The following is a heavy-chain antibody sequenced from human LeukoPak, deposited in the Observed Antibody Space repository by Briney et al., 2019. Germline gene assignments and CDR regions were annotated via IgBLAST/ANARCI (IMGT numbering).Heavy chain of an antibody. CDR3: ARRLTPYYDILTGYRGFDP. CDR1: GGTFSSYA. J-gene: IGHJ5*02. V-gene: IGHV1-69*04. D-gene: IGHD3-9*01. Sequence: SVKVSCKASGGTFSSYAISWVRQAPGQGLEWMGRIIPILGIANYAQKFQGRVTITADKSTSTAYMELSSLRSEDTAVYYCARRLTPYYDILTGYRGFDPWGQGTLVIVSS. CDR2: IIPILGIA.